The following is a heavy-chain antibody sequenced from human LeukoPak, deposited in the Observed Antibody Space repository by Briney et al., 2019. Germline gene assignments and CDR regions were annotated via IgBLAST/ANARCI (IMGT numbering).Heavy chain of an antibody. CDR1: GFTVSSNY. CDR3: ARRRILGSFDY. V-gene: IGHV3-53*01. J-gene: IGHJ4*02. Sequence: GGSLRLSCAASGFTVSSNYMSWVRQAPGKGLEWVSVIYNGGSTYYADSVKGRFTISRDNSKNTLYLQMNSLRAEDTAVYYCARRRILGSFDYWGQGTLVTVSS. CDR2: IYNGGST. D-gene: IGHD2/OR15-2a*01.